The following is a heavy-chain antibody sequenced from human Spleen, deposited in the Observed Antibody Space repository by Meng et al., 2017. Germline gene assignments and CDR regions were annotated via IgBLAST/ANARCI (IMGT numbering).Heavy chain of an antibody. CDR2: INWNGGRT. V-gene: IGHV3-20*04. CDR1: GFSFDDYG. J-gene: IGHJ4*02. D-gene: IGHD3-22*01. CDR3: AAYYYDTSGIDY. Sequence: GESLKISCAASGFSFDDYGMSWVRQAPGKGLEWVAGINWNGGRTGYADSVKGRFTISRDNPKNSLYLQMNSLRAEDTALYYCAAYYYDTSGIDYWGQGTLVTVSS.